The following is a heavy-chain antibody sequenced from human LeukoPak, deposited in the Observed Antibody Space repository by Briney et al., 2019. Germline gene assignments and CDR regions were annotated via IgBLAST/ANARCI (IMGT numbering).Heavy chain of an antibody. Sequence: ASVKVSCKASGYTFTSYGISWARQAPGQGLEWMGWINPNSGGTNYAQKFQGRVTMTRDTSISTAYMELSRLRSDDTAVYYCARVSSGWVPDYWGQGTLVTVSS. CDR3: ARVSSGWVPDY. CDR2: INPNSGGT. V-gene: IGHV1-2*02. J-gene: IGHJ4*02. D-gene: IGHD6-19*01. CDR1: GYTFTSYG.